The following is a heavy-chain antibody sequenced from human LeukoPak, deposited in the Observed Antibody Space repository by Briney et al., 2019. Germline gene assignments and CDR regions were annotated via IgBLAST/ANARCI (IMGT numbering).Heavy chain of an antibody. CDR3: ARDLTQLSTGGYNWFDP. D-gene: IGHD5-18*01. CDR2: VYHSGST. J-gene: IGHJ5*02. CDR1: GNSISSGYY. V-gene: IGHV4-38-2*02. Sequence: PSETLSLTCTVSGNSISSGYYWDWIRQPPGKGLQWIGSVYHSGSTYYNPSLKSRITISVDTSKNQFSLKLSSVTAADTAVYYCARDLTQLSTGGYNWFDPWGQGTLVTVSS.